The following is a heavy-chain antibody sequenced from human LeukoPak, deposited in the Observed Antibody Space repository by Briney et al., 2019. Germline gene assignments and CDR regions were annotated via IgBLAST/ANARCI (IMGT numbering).Heavy chain of an antibody. Sequence: PGGSLRLSCAACGYAFRTYWTHWVRQVRGKGVVWVSHINGDGSSATYADSVKGRFAISRDNAKSTLYLQMNSLRAEDTAVYYCARDRTYGFDCWGQGTQVTVSS. CDR1: GYAFRTYW. D-gene: IGHD3-10*01. V-gene: IGHV3-74*01. CDR2: INGDGSSA. J-gene: IGHJ4*02. CDR3: ARDRTYGFDC.